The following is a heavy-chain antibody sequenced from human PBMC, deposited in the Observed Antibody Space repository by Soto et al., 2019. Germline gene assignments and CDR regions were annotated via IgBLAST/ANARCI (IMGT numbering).Heavy chain of an antibody. Sequence: SVKVSCNASGGTFSSYAISLVRQAPGQGLEWMGGIIPIFGTANYAQKFQGRVTITADESTSTAYMELSSLRSEDTAVYYCARDRSNPYYYDSSGYYLPGLDYWGQGTLVTVSS. CDR3: ARDRSNPYYYDSSGYYLPGLDY. V-gene: IGHV1-69*13. D-gene: IGHD3-22*01. CDR2: IIPIFGTA. CDR1: GGTFSSYA. J-gene: IGHJ4*02.